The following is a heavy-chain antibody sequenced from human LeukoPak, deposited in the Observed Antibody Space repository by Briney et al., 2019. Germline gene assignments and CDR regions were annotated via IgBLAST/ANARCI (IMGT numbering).Heavy chain of an antibody. V-gene: IGHV3-23*01. D-gene: IGHD6-19*01. J-gene: IGHJ4*02. Sequence: GGSLRLSCAASGFTFSSYAMSWVRQAPGKGLEWVSTIRGSGGGTYYADSVKGRFTISRDNAKNSLYLQMNSLRAEDTAVFYCARAGLFNNGWFEEALGYWGQGTLVTVSS. CDR2: IRGSGGGT. CDR3: ARAGLFNNGWFEEALGY. CDR1: GFTFSSYA.